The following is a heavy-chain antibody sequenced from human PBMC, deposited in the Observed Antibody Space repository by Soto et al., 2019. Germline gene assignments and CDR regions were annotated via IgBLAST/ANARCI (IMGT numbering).Heavy chain of an antibody. CDR2: ITSSCGGT. Sequence: QPGGSXGLSCAASGFTFIAYVMSWVRHAPGKGLECVSSITSSCGGTYYADSVNGRFTVSRDNSKNTVYLQMNSLRDEDTAVYYCEKLTAARGQGTLV. D-gene: IGHD6-13*01. CDR1: GFTFIAYV. CDR3: EKLTAA. V-gene: IGHV3-23*01. J-gene: IGHJ4*02.